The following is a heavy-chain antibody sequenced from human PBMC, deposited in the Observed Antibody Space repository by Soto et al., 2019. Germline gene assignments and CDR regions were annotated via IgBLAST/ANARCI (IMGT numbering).Heavy chain of an antibody. V-gene: IGHV4-39*01. J-gene: IGHJ4*02. D-gene: IGHD3-16*02. CDR1: NGSISTTSYT. Sequence: SETLSLTCTVSNGSISTTSYTWGWIRQSPGKGLEWIGTIYYTGRTSYNPSLKSRVTIAVATSKNRFSRKLASVTAADTAVYYCERHGSFWGQGTLVTVSS. CDR2: IYYTGRT. CDR3: ERHGSF.